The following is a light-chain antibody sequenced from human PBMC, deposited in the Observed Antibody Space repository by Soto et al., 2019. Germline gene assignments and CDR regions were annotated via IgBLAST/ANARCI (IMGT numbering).Light chain of an antibody. CDR3: CSYAGSSTYV. CDR1: SSDVGSYNL. J-gene: IGLJ1*01. CDR2: EDN. Sequence: QSALTQPASVSGSPGQSITISCTGTSSDVGSYNLVSWYQQHPGKAPKLMIYEDNKRPSGVSNRFSGSKSGNTASLTISGLQAEDEADYYCCSYAGSSTYVFGTGTQLTVL. V-gene: IGLV2-23*01.